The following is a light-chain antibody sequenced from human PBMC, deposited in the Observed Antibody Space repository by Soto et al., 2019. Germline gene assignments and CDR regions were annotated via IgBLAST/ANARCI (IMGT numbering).Light chain of an antibody. J-gene: IGLJ1*01. Sequence: QSVLTQPPSVSGAPGQRVTISCPGSSSNIGAGYDVHWYQQLPGTAPKLLIYGNSNRPSGVPDRFSGSKSGTSASLAITGLQAEDEADYYCQSYDSSLSGFYVFGTGTKVTV. CDR3: QSYDSSLSGFYV. V-gene: IGLV1-40*01. CDR2: GNS. CDR1: SSNIGAGYD.